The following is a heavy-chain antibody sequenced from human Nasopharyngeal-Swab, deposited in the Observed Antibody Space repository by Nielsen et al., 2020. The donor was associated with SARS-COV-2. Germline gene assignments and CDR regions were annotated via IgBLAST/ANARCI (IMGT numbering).Heavy chain of an antibody. J-gene: IGHJ4*02. CDR3: AREEGSSWHYFDY. D-gene: IGHD6-13*01. CDR1: AFTFSSYS. CDR2: ISSSSSNI. Sequence: GGSLRLSCAASAFTFSSYSMNWVRQAPGKGLEWGSSISSSSSNIYYADPVKGRITTSRDNAKNSMYLQMKSLKAEDTAGYYCAREEGSSWHYFDYWGQGTLVTVSS. V-gene: IGHV3-21*01.